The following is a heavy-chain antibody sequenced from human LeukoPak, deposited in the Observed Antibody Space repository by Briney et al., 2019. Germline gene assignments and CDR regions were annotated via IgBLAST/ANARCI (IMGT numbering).Heavy chain of an antibody. Sequence: PSETLSLTCTVSGGSISSSSYYWGWIRQPPGKGLEWIGSIYYSGSTYYNPSLKSRVTISVDTSKNQFSLKLSSVTAADTAVYYCARHKVSYSSSWPPYFDYWGQGTLVTVSS. CDR1: GGSISSSSYY. J-gene: IGHJ4*02. CDR3: ARHKVSYSSSWPPYFDY. V-gene: IGHV4-39*01. D-gene: IGHD6-13*01. CDR2: IYYSGST.